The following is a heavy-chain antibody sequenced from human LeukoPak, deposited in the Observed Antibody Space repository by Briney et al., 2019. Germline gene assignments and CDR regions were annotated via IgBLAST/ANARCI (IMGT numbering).Heavy chain of an antibody. CDR3: ARDRTYYYDSSGLNWFDP. Sequence: ATVKISCKASGYTFTDYYMHWVRQAPGQGLEWMGIINPSGGSTSYAQKFQGRVTMTRDTSTSTVYMELSSLRSEDTAVYYCARDRTYYYDSSGLNWFDPWGQGTLVTVSS. J-gene: IGHJ5*02. D-gene: IGHD3-22*01. CDR1: GYTFTDYY. V-gene: IGHV1-46*01. CDR2: INPSGGST.